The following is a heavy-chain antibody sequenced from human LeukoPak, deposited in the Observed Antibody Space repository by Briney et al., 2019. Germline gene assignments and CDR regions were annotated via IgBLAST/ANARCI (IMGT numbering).Heavy chain of an antibody. Sequence: GGSLRLSCAASGFTFSSYWMHWVRQAPGKGLVWVARIKSVGSNTNYADSVKGRFTISRDNAKNMLYLQMNSLRAEDTAVYYCAGDYYISCTHWGQGTLVTVSS. J-gene: IGHJ4*02. D-gene: IGHD6-6*01. CDR3: AGDYYISCTH. V-gene: IGHV3-74*01. CDR2: IKSVGSNT. CDR1: GFTFSSYW.